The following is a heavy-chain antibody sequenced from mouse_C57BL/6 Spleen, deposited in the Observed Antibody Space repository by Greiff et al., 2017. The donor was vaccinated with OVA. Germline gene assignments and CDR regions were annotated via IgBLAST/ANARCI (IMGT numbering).Heavy chain of an antibody. D-gene: IGHD1-1*01. CDR1: GFTFSDSG. V-gene: IGHV5-17*01. Sequence: EVMMVASGGGLVKPGGSLKLSCAASGFTFSDSGMHWVRQAPEKGLEWVAYISRGSGTLYSADTVKGRLTISRDNAKNTLFLQMPSLRSEDTAMYYCARGTTVVAHWYFDVWGTGTTVTVSS. CDR3: ARGTTVVAHWYFDV. J-gene: IGHJ1*03. CDR2: ISRGSGTL.